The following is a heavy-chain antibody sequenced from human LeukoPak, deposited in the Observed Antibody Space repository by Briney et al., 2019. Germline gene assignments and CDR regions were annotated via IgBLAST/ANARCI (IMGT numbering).Heavy chain of an antibody. Sequence: ASVKVSCKASGYTFTGYYMHWVRQAPGQGLEWMGWINPNSGGTNYAQKFQGWVTMTRDTSISTAYMELSRLRSEDTAVYYCAVGYDSSGYYDYWGQGTLVTVSS. V-gene: IGHV1-2*04. J-gene: IGHJ4*02. CDR1: GYTFTGYY. CDR3: AVGYDSSGYYDY. D-gene: IGHD3-22*01. CDR2: INPNSGGT.